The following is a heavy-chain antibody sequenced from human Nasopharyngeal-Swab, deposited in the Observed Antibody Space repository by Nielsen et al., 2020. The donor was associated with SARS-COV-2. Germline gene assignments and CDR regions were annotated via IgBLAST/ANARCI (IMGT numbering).Heavy chain of an antibody. CDR3: ARVMEMATILVGYYYYMDV. Sequence: SAKASCKASGYIFTSYGISWVRQAPGQGLEWMGWISAYNGNTNYAQKLQGRVTMTTDTSTSTAYMELRSLRSDDTAVYYCARVMEMATILVGYYYYMDVWGKGTTVTVSS. CDR1: GYIFTSYG. V-gene: IGHV1-18*01. J-gene: IGHJ6*03. D-gene: IGHD5-24*01. CDR2: ISAYNGNT.